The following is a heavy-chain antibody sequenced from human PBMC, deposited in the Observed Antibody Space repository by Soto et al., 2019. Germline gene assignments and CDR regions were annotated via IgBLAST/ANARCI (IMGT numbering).Heavy chain of an antibody. Sequence: EVQLLESGGGLVQPGGSLRLSCAASGFTFSSYAMSWVRQAPGKGLEWVSAISGSGGSTYYADSVKGRFIISRDNSKNTLYVQMNSLRAEDTAVYYCAKPMIVATILNYWGQGTLVTVSS. CDR2: ISGSGGST. CDR3: AKPMIVATILNY. J-gene: IGHJ4*02. D-gene: IGHD5-12*01. V-gene: IGHV3-23*01. CDR1: GFTFSSYA.